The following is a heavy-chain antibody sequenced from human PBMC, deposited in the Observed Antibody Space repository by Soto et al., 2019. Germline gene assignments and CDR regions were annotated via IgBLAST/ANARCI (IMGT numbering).Heavy chain of an antibody. CDR2: INPSGGST. CDR3: ARASPVVVTAEYYFDY. V-gene: IGHV1-46*01. J-gene: IGHJ4*02. CDR1: GYTFTSYY. Sequence: GASVKVSCKASGYTFTSYYMHWVRQAPGQGLEWMGIINPSGGSTSYAQKFQGRVTMTRDTSTSTVYMELSSLRSEDTAVYYCARASPVVVTAEYYFDYWGQGTLVTVSS. D-gene: IGHD2-21*02.